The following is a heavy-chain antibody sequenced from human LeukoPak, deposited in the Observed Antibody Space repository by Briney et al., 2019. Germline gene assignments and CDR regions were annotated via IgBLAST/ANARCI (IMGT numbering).Heavy chain of an antibody. Sequence: SQTLSLTCAISGDSVSNNSAAWNWIRQSPSRGLEWLGRTYYRSNWYNDYAVSVKSRITINPDTPKNQVSLQLSSVTPEDTAVYYCGREILEPGKTLTYWGQGSLITVSS. CDR1: GDSVSNNSAA. D-gene: IGHD1-14*01. CDR2: TYYRSNWYN. J-gene: IGHJ4*02. CDR3: GREILEPGKTLTY. V-gene: IGHV6-1*01.